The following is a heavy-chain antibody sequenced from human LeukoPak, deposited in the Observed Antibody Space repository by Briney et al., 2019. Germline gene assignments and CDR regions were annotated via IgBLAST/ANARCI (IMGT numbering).Heavy chain of an antibody. Sequence: ASVKVSCKASGYTFTAYYMHWVRQAPGQGLEWMGWINPNSGGTNYAQKFQGRVTMTRDTSISTAYMELSRLRSDDTAVYYCARDLGHYYDSSGYYYDPFDYWGQGTLVTVSS. CDR1: GYTFTAYY. CDR2: INPNSGGT. D-gene: IGHD3-22*01. V-gene: IGHV1-2*02. J-gene: IGHJ4*02. CDR3: ARDLGHYYDSSGYYYDPFDY.